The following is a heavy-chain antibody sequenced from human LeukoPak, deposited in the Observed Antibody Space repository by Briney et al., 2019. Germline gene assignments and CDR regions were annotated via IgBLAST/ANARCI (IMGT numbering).Heavy chain of an antibody. CDR3: AKDHSSGWYFDY. Sequence: PGRSLRLSCAASGFTFSSYGMHWVRQAPGKGLEWVAVISYDGSNKYYADSVKGRFTISRDNSKNTPYLQMNSLRAEDTAVYYCAKDHSSGWYFDYWGQGTLVTVSS. J-gene: IGHJ4*02. CDR2: ISYDGSNK. V-gene: IGHV3-30*18. D-gene: IGHD6-19*01. CDR1: GFTFSSYG.